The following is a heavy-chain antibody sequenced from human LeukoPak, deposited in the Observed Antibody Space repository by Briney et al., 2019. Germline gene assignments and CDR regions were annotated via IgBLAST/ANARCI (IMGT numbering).Heavy chain of an antibody. CDR1: GGSISSGGYY. V-gene: IGHV4-31*03. Sequence: SETLSLTCTVSGGSISSGGYYWSWIRQRPGTGLEWIGYIFYTGSTYYNPSLKSRVTISVDTSKNQFPLKLSSVTAADTAVYYCARAPGDNWFDPWGQGTLVTVSS. CDR2: IFYTGST. J-gene: IGHJ5*02. CDR3: ARAPGDNWFDP.